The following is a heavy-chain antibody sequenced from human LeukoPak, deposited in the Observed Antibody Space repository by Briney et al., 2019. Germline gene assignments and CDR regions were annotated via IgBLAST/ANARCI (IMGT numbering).Heavy chain of an antibody. Sequence: ASVKVSCKASGYTFTGYYIHWVRQAPGQGLEWMGWINPNSGGTNYAQKFQGRVTTTRDTSISTAYMELSRPRSDDTAVYYCARGAPSPPLWFGESNPRPFDYWGQGTLVTVSS. J-gene: IGHJ4*02. CDR2: INPNSGGT. CDR3: ARGAPSPPLWFGESNPRPFDY. V-gene: IGHV1-2*02. CDR1: GYTFTGYY. D-gene: IGHD3-10*01.